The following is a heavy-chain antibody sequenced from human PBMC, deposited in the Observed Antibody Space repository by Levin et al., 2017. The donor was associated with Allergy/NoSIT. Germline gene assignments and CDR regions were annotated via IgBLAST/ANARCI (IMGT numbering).Heavy chain of an antibody. Sequence: GGSLRLSCKASGYTFTSYGFSWVRQAPGQGLEWMGWISTYNGNTYYAQKLQGRVTMTTDTSTSTAYMELRSLRSDDTAVYYCARGHENGDGVLAYWGQGTLVTVSS. CDR3: ARGHENGDGVLAY. J-gene: IGHJ4*02. CDR2: ISTYNGNT. D-gene: IGHD4-17*01. V-gene: IGHV1-18*01. CDR1: GYTFTSYG.